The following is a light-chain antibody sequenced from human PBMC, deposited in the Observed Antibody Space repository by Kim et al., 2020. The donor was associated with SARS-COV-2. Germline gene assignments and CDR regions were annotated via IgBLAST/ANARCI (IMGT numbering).Light chain of an antibody. CDR1: SSDVGGYNF. J-gene: IGLJ3*02. Sequence: QSALTHPASVSGSPGQSITISCTGTSSDVGGYNFVSWYQQYPGKAPKLMIYAVSKRPSGVSNRFSGSKSGNTASLTISGLQAEDEADYYCTSYTSTITWVFGGGTQLTVL. CDR2: AVS. CDR3: TSYTSTITWV. V-gene: IGLV2-14*01.